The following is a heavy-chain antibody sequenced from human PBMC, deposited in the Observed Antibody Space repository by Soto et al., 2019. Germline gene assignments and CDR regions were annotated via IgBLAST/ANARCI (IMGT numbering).Heavy chain of an antibody. J-gene: IGHJ6*02. CDR2: VGTGST. V-gene: IGHV3-23*01. Sequence: HPGGSLRLSCAASGFTFNTYTMSWVRQAPGKGLEWVSSVGTGSTYYADSVKGRFTISRDNSKNTLYLQMNSLRAEDTAVYYCAKVRAAAGSNGMDVWGQGTTVTVSS. CDR1: GFTFNTYT. CDR3: AKVRAAAGSNGMDV. D-gene: IGHD6-13*01.